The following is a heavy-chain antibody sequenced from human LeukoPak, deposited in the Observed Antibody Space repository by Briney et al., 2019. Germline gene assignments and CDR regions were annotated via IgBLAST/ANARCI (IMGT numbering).Heavy chain of an antibody. J-gene: IGHJ4*02. CDR2: MNPNSGNT. V-gene: IGHV1-8*01. CDR3: ARAIGEATILKRSRYYFDY. CDR1: GYTFTSYD. D-gene: IGHD5-12*01. Sequence: ASVKVSCKASGYTFTSYDINWVRRATGQGLEWMGWMNPNSGNTGYAQKFQGRVTMTRNTSISTAYMELSSLRSEDTAVYYCARAIGEATILKRSRYYFDYWGQGTLVTVSS.